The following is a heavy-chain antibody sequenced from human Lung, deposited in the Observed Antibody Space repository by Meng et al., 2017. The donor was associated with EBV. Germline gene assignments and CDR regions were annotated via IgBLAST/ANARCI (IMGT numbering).Heavy chain of an antibody. V-gene: IGHV1-18*01. Sequence: QVALVQSVAEVKKPGSSVKVSCKASGGTFSSYAISWVRQAPGQGLEWMGWINAYNGDTNYAQTLQGRVTMTTDTSTSTAYMELRSLRSDDTAVYYCARVEVGITSGDYWGQGTLVTVSS. CDR1: GGTFSSYA. D-gene: IGHD1-26*01. J-gene: IGHJ4*02. CDR2: INAYNGDT. CDR3: ARVEVGITSGDY.